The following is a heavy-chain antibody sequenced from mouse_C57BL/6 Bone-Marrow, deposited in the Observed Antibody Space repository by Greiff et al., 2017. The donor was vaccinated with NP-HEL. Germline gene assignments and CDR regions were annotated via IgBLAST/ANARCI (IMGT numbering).Heavy chain of an antibody. Sequence: EVKVEESGPGLVKPSQSLSLTCSVTGYSITSGYYWNWIRQFPGNKLEWMGYISYDGSNNYNQSLKNQTSITRDTSKNQFFLKLNSVTTEDTATYYCARDGSSPLLGFDVWGTGTTVTVSS. CDR2: ISYDGSN. J-gene: IGHJ1*03. CDR1: GYSITSGYY. D-gene: IGHD1-1*01. V-gene: IGHV3-6*01. CDR3: ARDGSSPLLGFDV.